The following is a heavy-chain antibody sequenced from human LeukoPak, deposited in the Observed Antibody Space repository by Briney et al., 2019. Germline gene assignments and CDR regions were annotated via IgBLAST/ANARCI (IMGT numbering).Heavy chain of an antibody. Sequence: SETLSLTCTASSGSISSTSYYWSWIRQPPGKGLEWIGEFNHSGSTNYNPSLKRRVTISVDTSKNQFSLRLSSVTAADTAVYYCVSSGWSYGVFDYWGQGTLVTVSS. J-gene: IGHJ4*02. CDR2: FNHSGST. D-gene: IGHD6-19*01. V-gene: IGHV4-39*07. CDR1: SGSISSTSYY. CDR3: VSSGWSYGVFDY.